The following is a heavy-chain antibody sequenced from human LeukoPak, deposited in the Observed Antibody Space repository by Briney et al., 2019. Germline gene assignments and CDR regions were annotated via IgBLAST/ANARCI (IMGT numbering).Heavy chain of an antibody. D-gene: IGHD5-18*01. V-gene: IGHV5-10-1*01. CDR3: ARQDTSMGWSDFDY. CDR1: GYSFTSYW. J-gene: IGHJ4*02. Sequence: GESLQISCKGSGYSFTSYWINWVRQLPGKGLEWLGRIDPGDSYNTYSPSFQGRVTISTDKSITTAYLQWSSLKASDTAMYYCARQDTSMGWSDFDYWGQGTLVTVSS. CDR2: IDPGDSYN.